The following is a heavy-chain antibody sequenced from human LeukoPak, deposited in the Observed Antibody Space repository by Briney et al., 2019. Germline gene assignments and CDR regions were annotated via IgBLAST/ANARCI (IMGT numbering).Heavy chain of an antibody. Sequence: ASVQVSCKASGGTFSSYAIHWVRQAPGQGLEWMGWINPNSGGTNYAQKFQGRVTMTRDTSISTAYMELSRLRSDDTAVYYCARVQVEYDAFDIWGQGTMVTVSS. CDR2: INPNSGGT. CDR3: ARVQVEYDAFDI. V-gene: IGHV1-2*02. J-gene: IGHJ3*02. CDR1: GGTFSSYA. D-gene: IGHD2-8*02.